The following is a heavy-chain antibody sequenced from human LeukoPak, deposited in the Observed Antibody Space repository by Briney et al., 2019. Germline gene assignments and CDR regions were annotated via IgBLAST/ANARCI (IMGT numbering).Heavy chain of an antibody. CDR1: GFTFDRFT. J-gene: IGHJ4*02. V-gene: IGHV3-43*01. Sequence: GGSLRLSCAASGFTFDRFTIHWVRQTPGKGLEWVSLINRRGHTFYADSVKGRFTISRDSSRNSVFLQMNSLRPEDTALYHCAKEVDCPSDCLFFHSWGQGTLVTVSS. D-gene: IGHD2-21*02. CDR3: AKEVDCPSDCLFFHS. CDR2: INRRGHT.